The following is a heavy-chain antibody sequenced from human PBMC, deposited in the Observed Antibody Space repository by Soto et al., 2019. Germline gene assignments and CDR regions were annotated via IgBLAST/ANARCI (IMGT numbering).Heavy chain of an antibody. D-gene: IGHD2-15*01. CDR2: IYPGDSDT. V-gene: IGHV5-51*01. CDR1: GYSFTSYW. CDR3: ARAYLGHCSGGSCYPSWFDP. Sequence: GESLKISCKGSGYSFTSYWIGWVRQMPGKGLEWMGIIYPGDSDTRYSPSFQGQVTISADKSISTAYLQWSSLKASDTAMYYCARAYLGHCSGGSCYPSWFDPWGQGTLVTVSS. J-gene: IGHJ5*02.